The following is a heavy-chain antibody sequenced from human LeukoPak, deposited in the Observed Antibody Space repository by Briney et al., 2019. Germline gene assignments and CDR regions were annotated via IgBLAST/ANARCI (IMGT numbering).Heavy chain of an antibody. J-gene: IGHJ6*04. D-gene: IGHD6-13*01. CDR1: GGSISSYY. CDR2: IYYSGST. Sequence: PSETLSLTCTVSGGSISSYYWRWIRQPPGKGLEGIGYIYYSGSTNYNPSLKSRVTISVDTSKNQFSLKLSSVTAADTAVYYCARDLSIAAAEDYYYYGMDVWGKGTTVTVSS. CDR3: ARDLSIAAAEDYYYYGMDV. V-gene: IGHV4-59*01.